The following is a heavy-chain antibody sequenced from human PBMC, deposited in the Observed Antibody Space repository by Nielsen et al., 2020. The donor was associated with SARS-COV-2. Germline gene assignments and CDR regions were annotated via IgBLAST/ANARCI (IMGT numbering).Heavy chain of an antibody. J-gene: IGHJ4*02. D-gene: IGHD3-10*01. CDR3: ASPEGYYAPFDY. V-gene: IGHV3-23*01. CDR2: ISGSGGST. Sequence: GESLKISCAASGFTFSSYAMSWVRQAPGKGLEWVSAISGSGGSTYYADSVKGRFTISRDNSKNTLYLQMNSLRAEDTAVYYCASPEGYYAPFDYWGQGTLVTVPS. CDR1: GFTFSSYA.